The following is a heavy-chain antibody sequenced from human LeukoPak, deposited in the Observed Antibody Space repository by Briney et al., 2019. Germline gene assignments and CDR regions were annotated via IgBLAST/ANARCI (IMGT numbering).Heavy chain of an antibody. CDR1: GFTFSNYS. D-gene: IGHD1-26*01. V-gene: IGHV3-21*01. CDR3: ARVPHVAAALSGNYYYFDF. Sequence: GGSLRLSCAASGFTFSNYSMNWVRQAPGKGLEWVSSIGTSGTYVHYGDSVKGRFTISRDNAKKSVFLQMNRLGAEDTAVYFCARVPHVAAALSGNYYYFDFWGQGTLVTVSS. J-gene: IGHJ4*02. CDR2: IGTSGTYV.